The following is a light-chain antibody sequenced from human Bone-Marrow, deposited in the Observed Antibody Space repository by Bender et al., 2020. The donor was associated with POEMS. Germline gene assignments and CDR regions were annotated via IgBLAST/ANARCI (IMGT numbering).Light chain of an antibody. CDR2: EVN. V-gene: IGLV2-23*02. J-gene: IGLJ3*02. CDR1: SSDVGSYDL. CDR3: CSYANINTFVV. Sequence: QSALTQPASVSGSPGQSITISCTGTSSDVGSYDLVSWYQQHPGEAPQLMIYEVNKRPSGVSYRFSGSKSGNTASLTISGIQAEDEADYYCCSYANINTFVVFGGGTKVTVL.